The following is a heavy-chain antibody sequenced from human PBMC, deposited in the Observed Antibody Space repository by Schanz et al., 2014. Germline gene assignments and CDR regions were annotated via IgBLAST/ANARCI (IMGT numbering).Heavy chain of an antibody. J-gene: IGHJ4*02. CDR1: GFVFGDYY. Sequence: DVQLLESGGGLVKPGGSLRLSCAASGFVFGDYYMTWIRQAPGKGLEWLSVISASGGDTYYADSVKGRFTISRDNSKNTLYLQMNSLRAEDTAVYYCAKVRYSSGWRGDYFDEWGQGTLVTVAS. V-gene: IGHV3-23*01. CDR3: AKVRYSSGWRGDYFDE. CDR2: ISASGGDT. D-gene: IGHD6-25*01.